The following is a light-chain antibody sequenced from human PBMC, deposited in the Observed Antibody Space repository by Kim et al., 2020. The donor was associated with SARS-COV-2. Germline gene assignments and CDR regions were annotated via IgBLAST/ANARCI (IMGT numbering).Light chain of an antibody. Sequence: PRQKAGITGPGEKWEDKDAGWEQQKPGTSPGLVIYQDSKRRTGIPERFSGYNSGNTDNLTISGTQAMDEADYYCQAWDSSTAVFGGGTQLTVL. J-gene: IGLJ3*02. V-gene: IGLV3-1*01. CDR3: QAWDSSTAV. CDR2: QDS. CDR1: KWEDKD.